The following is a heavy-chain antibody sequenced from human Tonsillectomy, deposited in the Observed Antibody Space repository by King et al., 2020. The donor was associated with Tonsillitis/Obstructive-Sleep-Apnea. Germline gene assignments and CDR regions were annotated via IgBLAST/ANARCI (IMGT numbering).Heavy chain of an antibody. J-gene: IGHJ4*02. D-gene: IGHD6-6*01. CDR3: ARGIPDRSSHTSDPFDY. V-gene: IGHV4-34*01. CDR2: INHSGST. CDR1: GGSFSGYY. Sequence: VQLQQWGAGLLKPSETLSLTCAVYGGSFSGYYWSWIRQPPGKGLEWIGEINHSGSTNDNPSLKSRVTISVDTSKKQFSLKVSSVTAADTAVYFCARGIPDRSSHTSDPFDYWGQGTLVTVCS.